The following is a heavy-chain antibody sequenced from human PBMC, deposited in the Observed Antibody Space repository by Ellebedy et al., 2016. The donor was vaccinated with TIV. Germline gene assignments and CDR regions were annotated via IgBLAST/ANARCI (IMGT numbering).Heavy chain of an antibody. J-gene: IGHJ6*02. CDR3: AREDWGGGKWPYYHSYGLDV. V-gene: IGHV3-48*01. Sequence: GESLKISCAASDFTISSHSMNWVRQAPGKGLEWVSYIARSSTIMYYEDSVKGRFTISSGNDKNSLYLQMNRLRAEDTAINYCAREDWGGGKWPYYHSYGLDVWGQGTTVTVSS. D-gene: IGHD1-26*01. CDR2: IARSSTIM. CDR1: DFTISSHS.